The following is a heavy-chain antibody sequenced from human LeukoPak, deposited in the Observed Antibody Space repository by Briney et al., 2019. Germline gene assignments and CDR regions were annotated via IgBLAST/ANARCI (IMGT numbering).Heavy chain of an antibody. Sequence: PGGSLRLSCAASGFTFSSYGMHWVRQAPGKGLEWVAFIRYDGSNKYYADSVKGRFTISRDNSKNTLYLQMNSLRAEDTAVYYCAKGNRRYSSGWDPYYFDYWGQGTLVTVSS. D-gene: IGHD6-19*01. V-gene: IGHV3-30*02. CDR3: AKGNRRYSSGWDPYYFDY. CDR2: IRYDGSNK. J-gene: IGHJ4*02. CDR1: GFTFSSYG.